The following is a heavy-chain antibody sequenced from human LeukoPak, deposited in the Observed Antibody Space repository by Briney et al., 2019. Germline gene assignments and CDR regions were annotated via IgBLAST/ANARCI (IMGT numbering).Heavy chain of an antibody. Sequence: KASETLSLTCTVSGGSISSHYWSWIRQPPGKGLEWIGYIYYSGSTNYNPSLKSRVTISVDTSKNQFSLKLSSVTAADTAAYYCARVNGRYYDSSGYYYVGPYYFDYWGQGTLVTVSS. J-gene: IGHJ4*02. CDR2: IYYSGST. CDR1: GGSISSHY. D-gene: IGHD3-22*01. V-gene: IGHV4-59*11. CDR3: ARVNGRYYDSSGYYYVGPYYFDY.